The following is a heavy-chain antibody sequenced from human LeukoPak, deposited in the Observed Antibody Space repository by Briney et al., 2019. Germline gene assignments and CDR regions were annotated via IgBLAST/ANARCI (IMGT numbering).Heavy chain of an antibody. J-gene: IGHJ5*02. CDR2: IIPIFGTA. CDR3: ARDFWSGYLKDNWFDP. Sequence: SVQVSCKASGGTFSSYAISWMRQAPGQGLEWMGGIIPIFGTANYAQKFQGRVTITADESTSTAYMELSSLRSEDTAVYYCARDFWSGYLKDNWFDPWGQGTLVTVSS. CDR1: GGTFSSYA. D-gene: IGHD3-3*01. V-gene: IGHV1-69*01.